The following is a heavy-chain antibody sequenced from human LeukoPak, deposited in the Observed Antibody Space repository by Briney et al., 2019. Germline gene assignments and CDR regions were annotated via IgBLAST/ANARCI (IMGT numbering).Heavy chain of an antibody. V-gene: IGHV3-30*02. J-gene: IGHJ4*02. D-gene: IGHD1-26*01. CDR2: IRYDGSNK. CDR3: ASRGSGSYSGHDY. Sequence: GGSLRLSCAASGFTFSGDVMHWVRQAPGKGLGWVAFIRYDGSNKYYADSVKGRFTISRDNSKNTLYLQMNSLRAEDTAVYYCASRGSGSYSGHDYWGQRTLVTVSS. CDR1: GFTFSGDV.